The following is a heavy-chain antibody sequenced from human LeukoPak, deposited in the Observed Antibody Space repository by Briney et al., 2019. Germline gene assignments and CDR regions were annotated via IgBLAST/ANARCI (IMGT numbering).Heavy chain of an antibody. CDR3: ARVGPEYTTPRYYYNGMDV. J-gene: IGHJ6*02. D-gene: IGHD6-6*01. Sequence: ASVKVSCKASGYTFTSYDINWVRQATGQGLEWMGWINPNSGNTGYAQKFQGRVTMTRDTSISTAYMELSSLRSEDTAVYYCARVGPEYTTPRYYYNGMDVWGQGTTVTVSS. V-gene: IGHV1-8*01. CDR2: INPNSGNT. CDR1: GYTFTSYD.